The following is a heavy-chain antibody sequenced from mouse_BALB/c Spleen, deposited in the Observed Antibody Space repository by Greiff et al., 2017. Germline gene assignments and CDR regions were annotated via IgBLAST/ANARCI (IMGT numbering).Heavy chain of an antibody. D-gene: IGHD3-2*02. Sequence: EVKLMESGGGLVKPAGSLKLSCAASGFTFSSYAMSWVRQSPEKRLEWVAEISSGGSYTYYPETVTGRFTITRDNAKNTLYLEMSSLRSEDTAMYYCARDQGKGAWFAYWGQGTLVTVSA. CDR2: ISSGGSYT. V-gene: IGHV5-9-4*01. CDR1: GFTFSSYA. CDR3: ARDQGKGAWFAY. J-gene: IGHJ3*01.